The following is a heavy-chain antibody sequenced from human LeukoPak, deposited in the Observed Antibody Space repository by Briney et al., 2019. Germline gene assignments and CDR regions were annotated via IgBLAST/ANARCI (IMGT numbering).Heavy chain of an antibody. Sequence: GGSLRLPCAASGFTFSSYSMNWVRQAPGTGLEWVSSISSSIRYIYYADSVKGRFTISRDNDKNSLYLQMNSLRAEDTAVYYCARDWPTIAAAGTIPEYFQHWGQGTLVTVSS. J-gene: IGHJ1*01. D-gene: IGHD6-13*01. CDR2: ISSSIRYI. V-gene: IGHV3-21*01. CDR1: GFTFSSYS. CDR3: ARDWPTIAAAGTIPEYFQH.